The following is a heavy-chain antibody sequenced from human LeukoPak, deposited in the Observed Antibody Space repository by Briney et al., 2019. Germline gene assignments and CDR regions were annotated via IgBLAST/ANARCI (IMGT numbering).Heavy chain of an antibody. CDR2: ISSSSSYI. D-gene: IGHD1-26*01. Sequence: GGSLRLSCAASGFTFSSYSMNWVRQAPGKGLEWVSSISSSSSYIYYADSVKGRFTISRDNAKNSLYLQMNSLRAEDTAVYYCASLEGATGYYYMDVWGKGTTVTVSS. CDR1: GFTFSSYS. V-gene: IGHV3-21*01. J-gene: IGHJ6*03. CDR3: ASLEGATGYYYMDV.